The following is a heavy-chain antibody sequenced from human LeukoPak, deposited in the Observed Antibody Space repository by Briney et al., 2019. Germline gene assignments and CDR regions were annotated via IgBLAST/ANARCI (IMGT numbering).Heavy chain of an antibody. CDR3: ARDRGRGYKHDSGDFDF. D-gene: IGHD1-26*01. CDR1: GYTFTGYY. Sequence: ASVKVSCKASGYTFTGYYMHWVRQAPGQGLEWMGWINPNSGGTNYAQKFQGRVTMTRDTSITTAYMELTWLGSDDTAVYYCARDRGRGYKHDSGDFDFWGQGTLVTVSS. J-gene: IGHJ4*02. V-gene: IGHV1-2*02. CDR2: INPNSGGT.